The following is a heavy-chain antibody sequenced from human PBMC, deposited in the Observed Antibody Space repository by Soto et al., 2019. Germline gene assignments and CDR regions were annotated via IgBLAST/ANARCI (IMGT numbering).Heavy chain of an antibody. J-gene: IGHJ4*02. CDR3: AKGPFSWGSGNYFDC. D-gene: IGHD7-27*01. Sequence: GGSLRLSCAASGFTFSSYAMSWVRQAPGKGLEWVSAISGSGGSTYYADSVKGRFTISRDNSKNTLYLQMNSLRAEDTAVYYCAKGPFSWGSGNYFDCWGQGTLVTVSS. CDR1: GFTFSSYA. CDR2: ISGSGGST. V-gene: IGHV3-23*01.